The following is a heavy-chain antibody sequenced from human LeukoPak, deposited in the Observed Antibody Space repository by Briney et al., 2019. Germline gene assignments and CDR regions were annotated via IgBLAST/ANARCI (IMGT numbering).Heavy chain of an antibody. CDR3: ARDRGYCSSTSCYIIDY. Sequence: ASVKVSCKASGYTFTGYYMHWVRQAPGQGLEWLGWINPNRGTTNYAQKLQGRVTMTTDTSTSTAYMELRSLRSDDTAVYYCARDRGYCSSTSCYIIDYWGQGTLVTVSS. J-gene: IGHJ4*02. V-gene: IGHV1-18*01. CDR2: INPNRGTT. CDR1: GYTFTGYY. D-gene: IGHD2-2*02.